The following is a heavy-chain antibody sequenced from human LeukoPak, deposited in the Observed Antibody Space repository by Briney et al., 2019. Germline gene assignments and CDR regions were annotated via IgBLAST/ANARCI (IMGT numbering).Heavy chain of an antibody. Sequence: SETLSLTCTVSGGSISSSSYYWGWIRQPPGKGMEWIGSIYYSGSTYYNPSLKSRVTISVDTSKNQFSLKLSSVTAADTAVYYCARQLGYCSSTSCYADKVDYWGQGTLVTVSS. CDR2: IYYSGST. J-gene: IGHJ4*02. CDR3: ARQLGYCSSTSCYADKVDY. CDR1: GGSISSSSYY. D-gene: IGHD2-2*01. V-gene: IGHV4-39*01.